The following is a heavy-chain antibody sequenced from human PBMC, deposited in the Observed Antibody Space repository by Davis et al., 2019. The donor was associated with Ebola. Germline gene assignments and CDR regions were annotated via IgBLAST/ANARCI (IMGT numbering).Heavy chain of an antibody. J-gene: IGHJ6*02. D-gene: IGHD3-22*01. CDR3: AREWGSGYSSYYGMDV. V-gene: IGHV3-30-3*01. CDR2: ISYDGSNK. CDR1: GFTFSSYA. Sequence: GESLKISCAASGFTFSSYAMHWVRQAPGKGLEWVAVISYDGSNKYYADSVKGRFTISRDNSKNTLYLQMNSLRAEDTAVYYCAREWGSGYSSYYGMDVWGQGTTVTVSS.